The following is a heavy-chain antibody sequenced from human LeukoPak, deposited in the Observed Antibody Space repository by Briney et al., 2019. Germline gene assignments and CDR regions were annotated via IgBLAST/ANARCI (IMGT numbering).Heavy chain of an antibody. Sequence: PSETLSLTCTVSGGSISSGSYYWSWIRQPPGKGLEWIGEINHSGSTNYNPSLKSRVTMSVDTSKNQFSLKLSSVTAADTAVYYCAARTYSSSWRNWFDPWGQGTLVTVSS. D-gene: IGHD6-13*01. CDR2: INHSGST. CDR3: AARTYSSSWRNWFDP. CDR1: GGSISSGSYY. V-gene: IGHV4-39*07. J-gene: IGHJ5*02.